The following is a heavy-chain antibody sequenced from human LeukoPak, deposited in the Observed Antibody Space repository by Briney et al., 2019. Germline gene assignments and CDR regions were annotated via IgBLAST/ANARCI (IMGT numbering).Heavy chain of an antibody. CDR1: GFTFSSYH. V-gene: IGHV3-21*01. J-gene: IGHJ6*02. CDR3: ARVSELGLKYYYYGMDV. Sequence: GGSLRLSCAASGFTFSSYHMNWVRQAPGKGLEWVSSIDTSSSHIYYADSVKGRFTVSRDNAKNSPYLQMNSLRAEDTAVYYCARVSELGLKYYYYGMDVWGQGTTVTVSS. CDR2: IDTSSSHI. D-gene: IGHD7-27*01.